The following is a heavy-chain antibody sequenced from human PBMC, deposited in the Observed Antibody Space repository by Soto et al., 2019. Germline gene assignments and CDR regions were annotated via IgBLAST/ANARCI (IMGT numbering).Heavy chain of an antibody. V-gene: IGHV1-69*01. J-gene: IGHJ6*02. CDR2: IFPKFGTT. CDR1: GDTDTNYV. Sequence: QVQLVQSGAEVKKPGSSVKVSCKASGDTDTNYVISWVRQAPGQGLEWMGGIFPKFGTTYTAQKLQDRLTITADESTSTVYMQLSSLRLDDTAVYYCEAEMTFGKLSVVWGQGNTVTVSS. CDR3: EAEMTFGKLSVV. D-gene: IGHD3-16*02.